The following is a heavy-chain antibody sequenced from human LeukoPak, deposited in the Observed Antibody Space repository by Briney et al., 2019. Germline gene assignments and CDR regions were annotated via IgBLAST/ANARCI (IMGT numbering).Heavy chain of an antibody. Sequence: LSLTCTVSGGSISSYYWSWIRQPPGKGLGWVSGISWNSGNIGYADSVKGRFTISRDNAKNSLYLQMNSLRAEDTALYYCAKDSSGWYRAFDIWGQGTMVTVSS. CDR2: ISWNSGNI. V-gene: IGHV3-9*01. CDR1: GGSISSYY. J-gene: IGHJ3*02. CDR3: AKDSSGWYRAFDI. D-gene: IGHD6-19*01.